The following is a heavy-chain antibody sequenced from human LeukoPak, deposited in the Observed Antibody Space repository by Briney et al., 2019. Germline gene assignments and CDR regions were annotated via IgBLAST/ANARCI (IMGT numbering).Heavy chain of an antibody. V-gene: IGHV3-30*02. CDR1: GFTFSSYG. CDR3: ARYYYGSGSYYPLGY. J-gene: IGHJ4*02. Sequence: PGGSLRLSCAASGFTFSSYGIHWVRQAPGKGLEWVTFIQYDGSKKYYADSEKGRFTISRDNSKNILFLQMNSLRAEDTAVYYCARYYYGSGSYYPLGYWGQGTLVTVSS. D-gene: IGHD3-10*01. CDR2: IQYDGSKK.